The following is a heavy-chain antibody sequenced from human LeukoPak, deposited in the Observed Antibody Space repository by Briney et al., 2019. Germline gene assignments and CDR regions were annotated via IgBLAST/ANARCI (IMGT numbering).Heavy chain of an antibody. V-gene: IGHV3-9*01. J-gene: IGHJ4*02. D-gene: IGHD2-2*01. CDR2: ISWNSGTI. CDR1: GFTFDDYA. Sequence: GGSLRLSCAASGFTFDDYAMHWVRQPPGKGLEWVSGISWNSGTIGYADSVKGRFTISRDNAKNSLYLQMNSLRVEDTALYYCAKIRCSSASCPSRPIDYWGQGTLVTVSS. CDR3: AKIRCSSASCPSRPIDY.